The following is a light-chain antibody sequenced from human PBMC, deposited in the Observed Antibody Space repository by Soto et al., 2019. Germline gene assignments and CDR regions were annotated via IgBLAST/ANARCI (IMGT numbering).Light chain of an antibody. J-gene: IGKJ5*01. CDR1: QGISSY. CDR3: QQLNSYPPT. V-gene: IGKV1-9*01. Sequence: DIKMTQSPSSLSASVGDRVTITCRASQGISSYLAWYQQKPGKAPKLMIYAASTLQSGVPSRFSGSGSGTDCTLTISSLQPEDFATYYCQQLNSYPPTFGQGTRLEIK. CDR2: AAS.